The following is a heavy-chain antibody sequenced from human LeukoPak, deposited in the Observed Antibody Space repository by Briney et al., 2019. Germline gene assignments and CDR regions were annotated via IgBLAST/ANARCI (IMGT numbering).Heavy chain of an antibody. CDR2: ISYDGSNK. CDR3: AGEMPYYFDY. Sequence: PGGSLRLSCAASGFTFSSYAMHWVRQAPGKGLEWVAVISYDGSNKYYADSVKGRFTISRDNSKNTLYLQMNSLRAEDTAVYYCAGEMPYYFDYWGQGTLVTVSS. V-gene: IGHV3-30-3*01. D-gene: IGHD2-2*01. CDR1: GFTFSSYA. J-gene: IGHJ4*02.